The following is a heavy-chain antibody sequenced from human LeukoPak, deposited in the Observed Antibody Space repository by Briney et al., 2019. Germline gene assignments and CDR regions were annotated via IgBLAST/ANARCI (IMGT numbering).Heavy chain of an antibody. V-gene: IGHV1-69*05. CDR2: IIPIFGTA. CDR3: ARDLYSSSWKYFQH. Sequence: ASVKVSCKASGGTFSSYAISWVRQAPGQGLEWMGGIIPIFGTANYAQKLQGRVTMTTDTSTSTAYMELRSLRSDDTAVYYCARDLYSSSWKYFQHWGQGTLVTVSS. CDR1: GGTFSSYA. D-gene: IGHD6-6*01. J-gene: IGHJ1*01.